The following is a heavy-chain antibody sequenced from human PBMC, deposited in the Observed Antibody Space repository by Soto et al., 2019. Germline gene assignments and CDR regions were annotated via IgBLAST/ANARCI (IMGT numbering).Heavy chain of an antibody. CDR3: AKDQRAVAGTRVRYFDY. J-gene: IGHJ4*02. CDR2: IWYDGSNK. V-gene: IGHV3-33*06. Sequence: GGSLRLSCAASGFTFSSYGMHWVRQAPGKGLEWVAVIWYDGSNKYYADSVKGRFTISRDSSKNTLYLQMNSLRAEDTAVYYCAKDQRAVAGTRVRYFDYWGQGTLVTVSS. CDR1: GFTFSSYG. D-gene: IGHD6-19*01.